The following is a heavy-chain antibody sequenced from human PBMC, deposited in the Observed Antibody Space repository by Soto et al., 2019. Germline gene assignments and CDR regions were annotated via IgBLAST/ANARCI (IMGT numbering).Heavy chain of an antibody. Sequence: PSETLSLTCTVSGGSISSGGYYCSWIRQHPGKGLEWIGYIYYSGSTYYNPSLKSRVSISVDTSKNQFSLKLSSVTAADTAVYYCALRLGDPGRLYFDYWCQGTLVTVSS. D-gene: IGHD3-16*01. CDR3: ALRLGDPGRLYFDY. V-gene: IGHV4-31*03. J-gene: IGHJ4*02. CDR1: GGSISSGGYY. CDR2: IYYSGST.